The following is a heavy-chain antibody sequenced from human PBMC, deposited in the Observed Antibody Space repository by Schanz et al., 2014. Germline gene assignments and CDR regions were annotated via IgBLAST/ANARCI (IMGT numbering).Heavy chain of an antibody. J-gene: IGHJ4*02. CDR2: ISHSGGSK. CDR3: AKQIHYDILTVTRN. CDR1: GFTFNSYA. V-gene: IGHV3-23*04. Sequence: EGQLAESGGGLVQPGGSLRLSCAVSGFTFNSYAMTWVRQAPGKGLEWVSSISHSGGSKYYADSVKGRFTISRDNSKNTLYLQMNSLRAEDTAVYYCAKQIHYDILTVTRNWGQGTLVTVSS. D-gene: IGHD3-9*01.